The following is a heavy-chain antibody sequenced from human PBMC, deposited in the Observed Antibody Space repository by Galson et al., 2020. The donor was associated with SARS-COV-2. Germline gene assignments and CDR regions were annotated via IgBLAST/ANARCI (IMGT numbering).Heavy chain of an antibody. CDR2: IGPNTGNT. Sequence: ASVKVSCKATGYSFTSAGIAWVRQAPGQGLEWMGWIGPNTGNTNFARKFQGRVKLTTDTYRNTVFMELRNLRYDDTAVYYCARDGDIVGTSEFWGQGTLVTVSS. CDR1: GYSFTSAG. D-gene: IGHD2-21*01. J-gene: IGHJ1*01. V-gene: IGHV1-18*01. CDR3: ARDGDIVGTSEF.